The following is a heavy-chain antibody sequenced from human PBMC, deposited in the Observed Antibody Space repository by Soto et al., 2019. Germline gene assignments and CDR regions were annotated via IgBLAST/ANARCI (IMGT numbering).Heavy chain of an antibody. V-gene: IGHV4-30-4*01. J-gene: IGHJ6*02. D-gene: IGHD2-21*02. CDR3: AREAYCGGDCYSGYYYGTDV. Sequence: QVQLQESGPGLVKPSQTLSLTCTVSGGSISSGDYYWSWIRQPPGKGLEWIGYIYYSGSTYYNPSPNSTVTIPVDKSQNQFSLKLSSVTAADPAVYYCAREAYCGGDCYSGYYYGTDVWGQGTTVTVSS. CDR1: GGSISSGDYY. CDR2: IYYSGST.